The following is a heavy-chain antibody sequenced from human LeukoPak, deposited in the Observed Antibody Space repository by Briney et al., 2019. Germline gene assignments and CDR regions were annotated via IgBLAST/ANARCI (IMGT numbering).Heavy chain of an antibody. J-gene: IGHJ6*04. V-gene: IGHV3-48*03. CDR2: ISSSGSTI. CDR1: GFTSSTYE. Sequence: SLTPACPVSGFTSSTYEMNWVRHPPGDVREWVSYISSSGSTIYYADSLKGQFTIPRDNAKDALYLQMNSRRAEDTAVYYCAELGITMIGGVWGKGTTVTISS. D-gene: IGHD3-10*02. CDR3: AELGITMIGGV.